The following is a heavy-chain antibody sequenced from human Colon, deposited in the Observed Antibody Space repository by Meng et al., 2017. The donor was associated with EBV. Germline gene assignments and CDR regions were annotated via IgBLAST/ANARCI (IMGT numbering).Heavy chain of an antibody. CDR2: IYNTGNT. CDR1: GGYVSSGNYY. D-gene: IGHD6-19*01. V-gene: IGHV4-61*01. CDR3: ARETHNSGWSKIDS. J-gene: IGHJ4*02. Sequence: GQLQESGPGLLKTSETLSLICSVSGGYVSSGNYYWNWIRQPPGKGLEWIGYIYNTGNTNYNPSLKSRLTITIDTSKNQFSLNLNSVTAADTAVYYCARETHNSGWSKIDSWGQGTLVTVSS.